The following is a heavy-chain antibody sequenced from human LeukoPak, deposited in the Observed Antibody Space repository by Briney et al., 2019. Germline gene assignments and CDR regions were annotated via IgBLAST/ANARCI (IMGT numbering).Heavy chain of an antibody. CDR2: IYYSGTT. D-gene: IGHD6-13*01. CDR3: ARGVYIAAAQYGY. CDR1: GGSISSYY. V-gene: IGHV4-59*01. Sequence: PSETLSLTCTVSGGSISSYYWSWIRQPPGKGLEGIGYIYYSGTTNYNPSPKSRVTISVDTSKNQFSLKLSSVTAADTAVYYCARGVYIAAAQYGYWGQGTLVTVSS. J-gene: IGHJ4*02.